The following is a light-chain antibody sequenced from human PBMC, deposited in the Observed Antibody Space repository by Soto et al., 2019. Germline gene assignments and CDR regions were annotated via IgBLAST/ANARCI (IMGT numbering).Light chain of an antibody. Sequence: DIQMTQSPSTLSGSVGDRVTITCRASQSISSWLAWYHQKPGKAPNLLIYDASSLERGVPSRFSGSGSGTEFTLTISSLQPDDFATYYCQQYENYWTFGQGTKVDIK. CDR2: DAS. CDR1: QSISSW. J-gene: IGKJ1*01. CDR3: QQYENYWT. V-gene: IGKV1-5*01.